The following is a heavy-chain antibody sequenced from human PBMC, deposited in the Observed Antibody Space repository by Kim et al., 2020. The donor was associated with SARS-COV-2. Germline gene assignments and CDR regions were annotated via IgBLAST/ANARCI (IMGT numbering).Heavy chain of an antibody. CDR3: AKEMGGQYCSGGACPGHYFDY. CDR1: GFTFSSYA. Sequence: GGSLRLSCAASGFTFSSYAMNWVRQAPGKGLEWVSAISGSAGTIYYADSVKGRFTISRDNSKNTLYLQMHSLRAEDTATYYCAKEMGGQYCSGGACPGHYFDYWGQGTLITVSS. D-gene: IGHD2-15*01. V-gene: IGHV3-23*01. J-gene: IGHJ4*02. CDR2: ISGSAGTI.